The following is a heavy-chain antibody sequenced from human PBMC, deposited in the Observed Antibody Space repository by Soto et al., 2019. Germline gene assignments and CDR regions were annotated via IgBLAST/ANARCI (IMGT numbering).Heavy chain of an antibody. J-gene: IGHJ6*03. CDR2: INHSGST. CDR1: GGSFSGYY. D-gene: IGHD2-8*02. Sequence: SETLSLTCAVYGGSFSGYYWSWIRQPPGKGLEWIGEINHSGSTNYNPSLKSRVTISVDTSKNQFSLKLSSVTAADTAVYYCERYCDYYYYYMDVWGKGTTVTVSS. V-gene: IGHV4-34*01. CDR3: ERYCDYYYYYMDV.